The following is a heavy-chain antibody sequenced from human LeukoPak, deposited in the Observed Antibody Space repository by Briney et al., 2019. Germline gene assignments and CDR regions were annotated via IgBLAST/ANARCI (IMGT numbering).Heavy chain of an antibody. CDR2: ISSSSSYI. D-gene: IGHD3-16*01. CDR1: GFTFSSYS. V-gene: IGHV3-21*01. Sequence: PGGSLRLSCAASGFTFSSYSMNWVRQAPGKGLEWVASISSSSSYIYYADSVKGRFTISRDNAKNSLYLQMNSLRAEDTAVYYCARDGWPSLQDGLVDYWGQGTLVTVSS. CDR3: ARDGWPSLQDGLVDY. J-gene: IGHJ4*02.